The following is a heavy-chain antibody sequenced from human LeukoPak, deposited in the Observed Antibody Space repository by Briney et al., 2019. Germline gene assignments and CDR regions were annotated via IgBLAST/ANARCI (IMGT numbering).Heavy chain of an antibody. V-gene: IGHV3-21*01. J-gene: IGHJ4*02. D-gene: IGHD1-26*01. CDR3: ARDSRRGWELLAGTDY. CDR1: GFTFSSYN. CDR2: ISTSSSYI. Sequence: GGSLTLSCAASGFTFSSYNMNWVRQAPGKGLEWVSSISTSSSYIYYADSVKGRFTISRDNARKSLYLQMNSLRAEDTAVYYCARDSRRGWELLAGTDYWGQGTLVTVSS.